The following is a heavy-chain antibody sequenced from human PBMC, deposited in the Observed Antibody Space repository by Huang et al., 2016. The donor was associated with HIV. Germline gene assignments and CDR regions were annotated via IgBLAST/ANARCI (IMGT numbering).Heavy chain of an antibody. CDR3: ASAPARALSYFDN. J-gene: IGHJ4*02. CDR1: GFAFSNNA. V-gene: IGHV3-30*04. D-gene: IGHD3-10*01. Sequence: QVLLVESGGGVVQPGKSLRLSFTASGFAFSNNAMHWVRQAPGKGMEWEAVVSFDGSQTYLADSVNDRITISRDNSKSTLFLQMSSLRPDDTAVYYCASAPARALSYFDNWGQGTLVTVSS. CDR2: VSFDGSQT.